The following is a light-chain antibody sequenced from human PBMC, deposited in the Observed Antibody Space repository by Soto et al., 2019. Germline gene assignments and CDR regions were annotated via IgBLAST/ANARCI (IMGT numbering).Light chain of an antibody. CDR1: QSVRSN. J-gene: IGKJ1*01. CDR3: QQYNNWPPWT. V-gene: IGKV3-15*01. CDR2: GAS. Sequence: EIVMTQSPHTLSVSPGDRATLSCRASQSVRSNLAWFQQKPGQSPRLLIYGASTRATGVPARFSGSGSGTDFTLTISSLQSEDFAVYYCQQYNNWPPWTFGQGTKVEFK.